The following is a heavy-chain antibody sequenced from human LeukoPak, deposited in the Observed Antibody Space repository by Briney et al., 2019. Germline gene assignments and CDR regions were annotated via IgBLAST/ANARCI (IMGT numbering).Heavy chain of an antibody. CDR1: GGSISSGGYY. V-gene: IGHV4-61*08. J-gene: IGHJ4*02. CDR3: ARGRARLDY. CDR2: TSGSI. Sequence: PSQTLSLTCTVSGGSISSGGYYWSWIRQHPGKGLEWIGYTSGSISDNPSLKSRVAVSVDTSKNQFSLKLSSVTAADTAVYYCARGRARLDYWGQGTLVTVSS.